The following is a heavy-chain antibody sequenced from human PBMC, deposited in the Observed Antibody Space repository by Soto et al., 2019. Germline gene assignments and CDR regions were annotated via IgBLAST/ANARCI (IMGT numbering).Heavy chain of an antibody. Sequence: ASVNVSCKSSGYTFTGYYIHWVRQAPGQGLEWMGWINPNSGGTNYAQKFQGWVTMTRDTSISTAYMELSRLRSDDTAVYYCAVVATREGAFDIWGQGTMVTVSS. CDR3: AVVATREGAFDI. CDR2: INPNSGGT. D-gene: IGHD5-12*01. J-gene: IGHJ3*02. V-gene: IGHV1-2*04. CDR1: GYTFTGYY.